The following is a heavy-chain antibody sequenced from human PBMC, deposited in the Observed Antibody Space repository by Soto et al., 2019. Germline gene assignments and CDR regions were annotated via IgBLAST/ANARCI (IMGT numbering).Heavy chain of an antibody. J-gene: IGHJ4*02. CDR1: GFTFSNYG. V-gene: IGHV3-23*01. D-gene: IGHD6-19*01. CDR2: ISTNGDTA. Sequence: PGGSLRLSCAASGFTFSNYGMNWVRQAPGKGLEWVSGISTNGDTANYADSVKGRFTISRDNSKNALYMQMNSLRAEDTAVYYCAKGSSSGWYGFWYFDYWGQGTLVTVSS. CDR3: AKGSSSGWYGFWYFDY.